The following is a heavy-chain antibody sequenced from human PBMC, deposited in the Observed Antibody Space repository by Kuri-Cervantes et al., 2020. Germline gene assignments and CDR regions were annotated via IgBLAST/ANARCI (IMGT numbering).Heavy chain of an antibody. V-gene: IGHV3-7*01. J-gene: IGHJ4*02. CDR2: IQQDGSVK. CDR1: GFTFISYW. D-gene: IGHD1-26*01. Sequence: GESLKISCAASGFTFISYWMNWVRQAPGKGLEWVATIQQDGSVKYHLDSVKGRFTISRDNADNSLYLQMNSLRAEDTAVYYCARGVRWEDYFDYWGRGTLVTVSS. CDR3: ARGVRWEDYFDY.